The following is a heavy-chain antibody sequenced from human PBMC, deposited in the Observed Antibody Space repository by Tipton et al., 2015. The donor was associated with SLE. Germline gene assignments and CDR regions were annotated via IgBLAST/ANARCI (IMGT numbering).Heavy chain of an antibody. D-gene: IGHD6-19*01. CDR2: INHSGST. CDR3: ARGGAVAVYWYFDL. V-gene: IGHV4-34*01. J-gene: IGHJ2*01. Sequence: TLSLTCAVYGGSFSGYYWSWIRQPPGKGLEWIGEINHSGSTNYNPSLKSRVTISVDTSKNQFSLKLSSVTTADTAVYYCARGGAVAVYWYFDLWGRGTLVTVSS. CDR1: GGSFSGYY.